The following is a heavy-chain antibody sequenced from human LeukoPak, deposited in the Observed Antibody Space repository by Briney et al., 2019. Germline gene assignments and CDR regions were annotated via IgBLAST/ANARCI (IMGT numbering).Heavy chain of an antibody. D-gene: IGHD4-17*01. CDR2: ISSGGSTI. V-gene: IGHV3-48*03. Sequence: GGSLRLSCAASGFTFRSYEMNWVRQAPGKGLEWVSYISSGGSTIYSADSVKGRFTISRDNAKNSLYLQMNSLRAEDTAVYYCASDYGDYVGHYYYGMDVWGQGTTVTVSS. CDR1: GFTFRSYE. CDR3: ASDYGDYVGHYYYGMDV. J-gene: IGHJ6*02.